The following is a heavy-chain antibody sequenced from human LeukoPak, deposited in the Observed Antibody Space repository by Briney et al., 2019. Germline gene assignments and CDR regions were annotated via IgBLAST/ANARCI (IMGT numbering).Heavy chain of an antibody. CDR3: ARWGGYCSGGNCYPLYYFDY. V-gene: IGHV5-51*01. Sequence: GESLKISCKGSGYSFTNYWIGWVRQMSGKSLEWRGIINPRDSVTRDSPSFQGQVTISADKSISTAYLQWSSLKASDTAMYYCARWGGYCSGGNCYPLYYFDYWGQGTLVTVSS. CDR2: INPRDSVT. D-gene: IGHD2-15*01. CDR1: GYSFTNYW. J-gene: IGHJ4*02.